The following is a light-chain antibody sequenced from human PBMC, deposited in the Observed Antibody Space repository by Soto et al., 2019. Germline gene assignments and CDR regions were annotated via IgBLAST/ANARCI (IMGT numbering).Light chain of an antibody. V-gene: IGLV1-40*01. CDR2: GNS. CDR1: SSNIGAGYV. CDR3: QSYDSSLSGSV. Sequence: QSVLTQPPSVSGAPGQRVTISCTGSSSNIGAGYVVHWYQQLPGTAPKLLIYGNSNRPSGVPDRFSGSKSGTSASLAITGFQAEDEADYYCQSYDSSLSGSVFGGGTQLTVL. J-gene: IGLJ2*01.